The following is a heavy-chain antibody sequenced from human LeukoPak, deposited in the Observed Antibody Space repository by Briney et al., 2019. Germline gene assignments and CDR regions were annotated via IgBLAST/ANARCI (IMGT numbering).Heavy chain of an antibody. Sequence: SVKVSCKASEGTFSSYAISWVRQAPGQGLEWMGGIIPIFGTANYAQKFQGRVTITADESTSTAYMELSSLRSEDTAVYYCASASGSYRPRRPAVLPDLWGRGTLVTVSS. J-gene: IGHJ2*01. CDR2: IIPIFGTA. V-gene: IGHV1-69*13. D-gene: IGHD1-26*01. CDR1: EGTFSSYA. CDR3: ASASGSYRPRRPAVLPDL.